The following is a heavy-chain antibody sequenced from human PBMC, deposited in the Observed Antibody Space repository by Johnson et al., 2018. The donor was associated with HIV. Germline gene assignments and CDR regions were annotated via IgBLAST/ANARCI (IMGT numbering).Heavy chain of an antibody. CDR3: AKDIVYGVYGSQGAFHI. D-gene: IGHD4-17*01. CDR1: GFTFSSYA. V-gene: IGHV3-30*04. J-gene: IGHJ3*02. Sequence: QVQLVESGGGVVQPGRSLRLSCAASGFTFSSYAMHWVRQAPGKGLEWVAVISYDGSNKYYADSVKGRFTISRDNSKNTLYLQMNSLRAEDTGIYYCAKDIVYGVYGSQGAFHIWGRGTMVKVSS. CDR2: ISYDGSNK.